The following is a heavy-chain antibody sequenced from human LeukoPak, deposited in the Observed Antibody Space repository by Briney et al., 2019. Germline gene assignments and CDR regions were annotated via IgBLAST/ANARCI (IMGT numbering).Heavy chain of an antibody. CDR2: ISSSGSTI. J-gene: IGHJ4*02. CDR1: GFTFSSYE. CDR3: ARGRWWLLFDY. D-gene: IGHD5-12*01. V-gene: IGHV3-48*03. Sequence: GGSLRLPCAASGFTFSSYEMNWVRQAPGKGLEWVSYISSSGSTIYYADSVKGRFTISRDNAKNSLYLQMNSLRAEDTAVYYCARGRWWLLFDYWGQGTLVTVSS.